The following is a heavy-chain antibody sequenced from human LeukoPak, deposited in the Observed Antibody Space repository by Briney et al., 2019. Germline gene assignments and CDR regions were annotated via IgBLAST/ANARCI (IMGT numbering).Heavy chain of an antibody. CDR2: IYYSGST. CDR1: GASISGDGYY. V-gene: IGHV4-61*08. D-gene: IGHD1-26*01. Sequence: PSQTLSLTCTVSGASISGDGYYWSWVRQPPGKGLEWIGYIYYSGSTNYNPSLKSRVTISVDTSKNQFSLKLSSVTAADTAVYYCARTELLLSQVSYFDYWGQGTLVTVSS. J-gene: IGHJ4*02. CDR3: ARTELLLSQVSYFDY.